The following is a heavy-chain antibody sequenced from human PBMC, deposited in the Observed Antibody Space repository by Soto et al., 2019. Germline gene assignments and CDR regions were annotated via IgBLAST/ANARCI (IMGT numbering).Heavy chain of an antibody. V-gene: IGHV3-7*04. CDR1: GFTFSSYW. D-gene: IGHD3-10*01. J-gene: IGHJ6*02. CDR3: ARVITMVRGVMRYGMDV. CDR2: IKQDGSEK. Sequence: GGSLRLSCAASGFTFSSYWMSWVRQAPGKGLEWVANIKQDGSEKYYVDSVKGRFTISRDNAKNSLYLQMNSLRAEDTAVYYCARVITMVRGVMRYGMDVWGQGTTVTVSS.